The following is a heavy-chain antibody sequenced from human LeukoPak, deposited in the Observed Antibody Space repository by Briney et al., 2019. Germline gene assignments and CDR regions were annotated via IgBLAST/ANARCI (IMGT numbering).Heavy chain of an antibody. J-gene: IGHJ4*02. Sequence: GGSLRLSCAASGFTFSTYWMHWVRQAPGKGLVWVSRINSDGSITGYADFVKGRFTISRDNAKNTLYLQMNSLRVEDTAIYYCARDGVGGDYWGQGTLVTVSS. D-gene: IGHD1-26*01. CDR2: INSDGSIT. CDR1: GFTFSTYW. CDR3: ARDGVGGDY. V-gene: IGHV3-74*01.